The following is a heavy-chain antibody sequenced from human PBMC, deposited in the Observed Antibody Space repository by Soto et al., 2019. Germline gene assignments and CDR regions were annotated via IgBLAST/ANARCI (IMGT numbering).Heavy chain of an antibody. V-gene: IGHV3-9*01. CDR1: GFTFEDYA. Sequence: EVQLVESGGGLIQPGRSLTLSCAASGFTFEDYAMHWVRQVPGKGLEFVSGVNWNGGARDYADSVKGRFTIVRDNAKNSLYLQMNSLTPDDSALYYCAREVTDFVVVFVKTGRGYLDLWGRGTLVTVSS. CDR2: VNWNGGAR. J-gene: IGHJ2*01. CDR3: AREVTDFVVVFVKTGRGYLDL. D-gene: IGHD2-2*01.